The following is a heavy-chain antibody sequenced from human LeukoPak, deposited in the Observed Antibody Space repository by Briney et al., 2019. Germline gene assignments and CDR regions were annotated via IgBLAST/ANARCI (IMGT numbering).Heavy chain of an antibody. J-gene: IGHJ3*02. CDR2: INPSGGST. CDR3: ARSRRNIVVVTADDAFDI. D-gene: IGHD2-21*02. CDR1: GYTFTSYY. Sequence: ASVKVSYKASGYTFTSYYMHWVRQAPGQGLEWMGIINPSGGSTSYAQKFQGRVTMTRDMSTSTVYMELSSLRSEDTAVYYCARSRRNIVVVTADDAFDIWGQGTMVTVSS. V-gene: IGHV1-46*01.